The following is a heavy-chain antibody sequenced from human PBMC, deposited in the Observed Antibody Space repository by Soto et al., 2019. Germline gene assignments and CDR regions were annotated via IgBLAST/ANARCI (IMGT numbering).Heavy chain of an antibody. CDR2: IWYDGSKQ. J-gene: IGHJ5*02. CDR3: ARDIRGRTNWLDP. D-gene: IGHD1-20*01. V-gene: IGHV3-33*01. Sequence: QVQLVEYGGGVVQPGRSLRVSCAGTGFRFGTYGLHWVRQAPGKGLEWVAVIWYDGSKQYYADSVKGRFTISRDDSKSTLYLQMNSLSVEDTAVYYCARDIRGRTNWLDPWGQGTLVTVSS. CDR1: GFRFGTYG.